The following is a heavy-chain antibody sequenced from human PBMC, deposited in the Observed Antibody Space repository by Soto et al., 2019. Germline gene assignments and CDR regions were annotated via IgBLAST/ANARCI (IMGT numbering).Heavy chain of an antibody. CDR2: ISYDGSNK. J-gene: IGHJ5*02. CDR3: ARDARGYSYGFFNWFDP. Sequence: SLRLSCAASGFTFSSYAMHWVRQAPGKGLEWVAVISYDGSNKYYADSVKGRFTISRDNSKNTLYLQMNSLRAEDTAVYYCARDARGYSYGFFNWFDPWGQGTLVTVSS. D-gene: IGHD5-18*01. V-gene: IGHV3-30-3*01. CDR1: GFTFSSYA.